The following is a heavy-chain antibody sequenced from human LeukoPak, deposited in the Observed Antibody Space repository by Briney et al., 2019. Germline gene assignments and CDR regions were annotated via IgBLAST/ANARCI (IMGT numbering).Heavy chain of an antibody. CDR2: IIPIFGTA. CDR1: GGTFSSYA. CDR3: ARVPRDFWSGYDDY. V-gene: IGHV1-69*01. D-gene: IGHD3-3*01. Sequence: ASVKVSCKASGGTFSSYAISWVRQAPGQGLEWMGGIIPIFGTANYAQKFQGRVTITADESTSTAYMELSSLRSEDTAVYYCARVPRDFWSGYDDYWGQGTLVTVSS. J-gene: IGHJ4*02.